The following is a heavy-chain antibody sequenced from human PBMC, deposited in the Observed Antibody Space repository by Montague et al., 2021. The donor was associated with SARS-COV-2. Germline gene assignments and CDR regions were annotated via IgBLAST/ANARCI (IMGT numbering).Heavy chain of an antibody. J-gene: IGHJ5*02. D-gene: IGHD3-22*01. CDR3: ARATRSIVVLNWFDP. CDR1: GGSISSGGYY. CDR2: IYYSGST. Sequence: SQTRSLTCTVSGGSISSGGYYWSWIRQHPGKGLEWIGYIYYSGSTYYNPSLKSRVTISVDTSKNQFSLKLSSVTAADTAVYYCARATRSIVVLNWFDPWGQGTLVTVSS. V-gene: IGHV4-31*03.